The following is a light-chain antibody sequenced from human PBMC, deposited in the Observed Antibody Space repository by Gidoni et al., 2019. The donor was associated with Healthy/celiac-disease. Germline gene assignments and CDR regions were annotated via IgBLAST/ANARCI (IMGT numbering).Light chain of an antibody. V-gene: IGLV3-1*01. Sequence: SYELTQPPSVSVSPGQTASITCSGDKLGDKYACWYQQKPGQSPVLVIYQDRNRPSGIPGRFSGSNSGNKATLTISGTQAMDEADYYCQAWDSSTVVFGGGTKLTVL. J-gene: IGLJ2*01. CDR2: QDR. CDR3: QAWDSSTVV. CDR1: KLGDKY.